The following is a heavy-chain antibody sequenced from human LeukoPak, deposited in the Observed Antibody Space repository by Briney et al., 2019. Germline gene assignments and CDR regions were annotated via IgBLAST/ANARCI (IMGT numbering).Heavy chain of an antibody. CDR3: ARVPRLGWGTWYFDL. D-gene: IGHD6-19*01. Sequence: PGGSLRLSCAASGITFSDHSMNWVRQAPGKGLEWVSYISTSGTTIYYADSVKGRFTISRDNAKKSLYLQMNSLRDEDTVVYYCARVPRLGWGTWYFDLWGRGTLVTVSS. J-gene: IGHJ2*01. V-gene: IGHV3-48*02. CDR1: GITFSDHS. CDR2: ISTSGTTI.